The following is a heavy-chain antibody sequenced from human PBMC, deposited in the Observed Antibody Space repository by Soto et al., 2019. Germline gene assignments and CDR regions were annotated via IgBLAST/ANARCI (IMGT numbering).Heavy chain of an antibody. CDR3: EREGSSYNRNCKNAFDS. CDR1: GDSVSSHFAA. V-gene: IGHV6-1*01. J-gene: IGHJ3*02. D-gene: IGHD1-7*01. Sequence: QVQLQQSGPGLVKPSQTLSLTCGISGDSVSSHFAAWNWIRQSPSRGLEWLGRTYYRSKWKNDYAESVKSRISFNPDTSKNQFSLQLNSVTPEDTAVYYCEREGSSYNRNCKNAFDSWGQGTGVTISS. CDR2: TYYRSKWKN.